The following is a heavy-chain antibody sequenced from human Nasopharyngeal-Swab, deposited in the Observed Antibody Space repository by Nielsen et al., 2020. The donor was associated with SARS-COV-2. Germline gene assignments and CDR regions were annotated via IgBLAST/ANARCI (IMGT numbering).Heavy chain of an antibody. Sequence: VRQAPGKGLEWVALISSDGSNEYYADSVKGRFTISRDNSRNTLYLEMNSLRAEDTAVYYCAKDWDIDYVWGSYRYHPLFDYWGQGTLVTVSS. CDR2: ISSDGSNE. CDR3: AKDWDIDYVWGSYRYHPLFDY. V-gene: IGHV3-30*18. D-gene: IGHD3-16*02. J-gene: IGHJ4*02.